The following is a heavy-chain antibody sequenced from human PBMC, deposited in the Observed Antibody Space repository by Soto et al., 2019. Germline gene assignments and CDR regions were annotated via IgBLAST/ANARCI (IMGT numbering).Heavy chain of an antibody. V-gene: IGHV4-39*07. CDR1: GGSISSSSYY. CDR3: ARRINWNYASDAFDI. J-gene: IGHJ3*02. Sequence: SETLSLTCTVSGGSISSSSYYWGWIRQPPGKGLGWIGSIYYSGSTYYNPSLKSRVTISVDTSKNQFSLKLSSVTAADTAVYYCARRINWNYASDAFDIWGQGTMVTVSS. CDR2: IYYSGST. D-gene: IGHD1-7*01.